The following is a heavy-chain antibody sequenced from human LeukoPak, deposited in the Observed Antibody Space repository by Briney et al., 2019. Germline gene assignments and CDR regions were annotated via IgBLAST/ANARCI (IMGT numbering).Heavy chain of an antibody. CDR1: GASISGSGYY. V-gene: IGHV3-53*01. CDR3: ARRAGEYSHPYDY. J-gene: IGHJ4*02. Sequence: ETLSLTCAVSGASISGSGYYLGWIRQPPGKGLEWVSFIYSGGNTHYSDSVKGRFTISRDNSKNTLYLQMNSLRADDTAVYYCARRAGEYSHPYDYWGQGTLVTVSS. D-gene: IGHD4-17*01. CDR2: IYSGGNT.